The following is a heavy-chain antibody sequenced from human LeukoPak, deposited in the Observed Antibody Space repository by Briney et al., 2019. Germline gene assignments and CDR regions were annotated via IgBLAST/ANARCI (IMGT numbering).Heavy chain of an antibody. CDR1: GGSISSSNW. CDR2: IYHSGST. CDR3: ARHVVLMVYAMAPPNYFDY. D-gene: IGHD2-8*01. Sequence: SETLSLTCAVSGGSISSSNWWSWVRQPPGKGLEWIGEIYHSGSTNYNPSLKSRVTISVDKSKNQFSLKLSSVTAADTAVYYCARHVVLMVYAMAPPNYFDYWGQGTLVTVSS. V-gene: IGHV4-4*02. J-gene: IGHJ4*02.